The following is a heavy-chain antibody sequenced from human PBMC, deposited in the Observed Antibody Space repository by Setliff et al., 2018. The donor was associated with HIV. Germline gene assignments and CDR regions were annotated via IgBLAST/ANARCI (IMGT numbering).Heavy chain of an antibody. CDR1: GGTFSTSA. CDR2: IIPVFGSA. J-gene: IGHJ3*02. V-gene: IGHV1-69*05. Sequence: SVKVSCKASGGTFSTSAISWVRQAPGRGLEWMGGIIPVFGSAHYAQKFQDRITITTDESTSSVFVELSNLRPDDTAVYYCARDEERRGPPGIWGQGTMVTVS. D-gene: IGHD1-26*01. CDR3: ARDEERRGPPGI.